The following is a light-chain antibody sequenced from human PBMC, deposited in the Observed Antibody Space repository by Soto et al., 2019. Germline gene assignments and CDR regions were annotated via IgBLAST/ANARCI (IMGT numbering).Light chain of an antibody. V-gene: IGKV3-20*01. CDR2: SAS. CDR3: QNYNLS. J-gene: IGKJ3*01. Sequence: EIVLTQSPGTLSLSPGERATLYCRASQSVSSSYLAWYQQKPGQAPRLLIYSASTRATGVPDRFSGSGSGTHFTLTITRLEPEDFAIYICQNYNLSFGPGTKVDIK. CDR1: QSVSSSY.